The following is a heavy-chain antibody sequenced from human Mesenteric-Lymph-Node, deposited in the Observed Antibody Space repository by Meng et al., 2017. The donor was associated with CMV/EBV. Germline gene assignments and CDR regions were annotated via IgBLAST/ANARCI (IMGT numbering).Heavy chain of an antibody. V-gene: IGHV3-21*01. CDR2: ISSGSSYE. J-gene: IGHJ4*02. Sequence: GESLKISCAASGFTFSSYSMNWVRQAPGKGLEWVSSISSGSSYEYYGDSVEGRFTISRDNAKNSVYLEMNSLRAEDTAVYFCARDLDYYGSSGYLDYWGQGTLVTVSS. CDR1: GFTFSSYS. D-gene: IGHD3-22*01. CDR3: ARDLDYYGSSGYLDY.